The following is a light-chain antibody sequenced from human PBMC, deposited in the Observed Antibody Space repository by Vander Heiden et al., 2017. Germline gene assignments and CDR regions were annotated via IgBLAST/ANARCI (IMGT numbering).Light chain of an antibody. J-gene: IGKJ3*01. CDR1: QTVNSRF. Sequence: EIVLTQSPGTLPLFPGETATLSCRASQTVNSRFLAWYQHKRGQAPRLHMFDASTRAAGVPERFSGSSSGTDFTLNISRLEPEDFAVYHCHQYGRSPFTFGPGTKVEFK. CDR3: HQYGRSPFT. CDR2: DAS. V-gene: IGKV3-20*01.